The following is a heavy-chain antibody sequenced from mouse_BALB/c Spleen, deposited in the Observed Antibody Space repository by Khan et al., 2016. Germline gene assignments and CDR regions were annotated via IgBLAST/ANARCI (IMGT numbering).Heavy chain of an antibody. Sequence: VQLKESGAELVKPGASVKLSCTASGFNIKDTYMHWVKQRPEQGLEWIGRIYPANGNTKSDPKFQGKATITADTSSNTAYLQLSSLTSEDTAVYYCARSPYDYDVGFAYWGQGTLVTVSA. J-gene: IGHJ3*01. CDR1: GFNIKDTY. D-gene: IGHD2-4*01. CDR2: IYPANGNT. V-gene: IGHV14-3*02. CDR3: ARSPYDYDVGFAY.